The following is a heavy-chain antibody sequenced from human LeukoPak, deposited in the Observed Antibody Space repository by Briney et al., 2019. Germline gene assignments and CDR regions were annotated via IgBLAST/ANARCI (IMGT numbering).Heavy chain of an antibody. CDR3: ASTNILLWFGDLSYYFDY. D-gene: IGHD3-10*01. CDR1: GFTFSSYW. J-gene: IGHJ4*02. CDR2: IKQDGSEK. V-gene: IGHV3-7*01. Sequence: PGGSLRLSCAASGFTFSSYWMSWVRQAPGKGLEWVANIKQDGSEKYYVDSVNGRFTISRDNAKNSLYLQMNSLRAEDTAVYYCASTNILLWFGDLSYYFDYWGQGTLVTVSS.